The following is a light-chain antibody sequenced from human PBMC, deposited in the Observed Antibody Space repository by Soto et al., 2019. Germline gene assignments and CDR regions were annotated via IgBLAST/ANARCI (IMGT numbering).Light chain of an antibody. V-gene: IGLV4-60*02. J-gene: IGLJ2*01. CDR1: SGHSTYI. CDR2: LEGSGGY. CDR3: EAWDSTTQA. Sequence: QAVVTQSSSASASLGSSVKLTCTLSSGHSTYIIAWHQQQPGKAPRYLMKLEGSGGYNKGSGVPDRFSGSSSGADRYLTISHLQFEDEADYYCEAWDSTTQAFGGGTKLTVL.